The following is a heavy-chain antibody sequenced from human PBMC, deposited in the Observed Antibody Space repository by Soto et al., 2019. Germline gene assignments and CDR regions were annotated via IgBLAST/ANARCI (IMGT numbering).Heavy chain of an antibody. Sequence: SQTLSLTCAISGDSVSSNSAAWNWIRKSTSRGLVWLGRTYQRSKWYKDYAVSVKSRITINPDTSKYQFSLQLNSVTPEDTAVYYCARVGIPGGGYYYGMDVWGQGTTVTVSS. V-gene: IGHV6-1*01. D-gene: IGHD2-8*02. CDR2: TYQRSKWYK. CDR1: GDSVSSNSAA. CDR3: ARVGIPGGGYYYGMDV. J-gene: IGHJ6*02.